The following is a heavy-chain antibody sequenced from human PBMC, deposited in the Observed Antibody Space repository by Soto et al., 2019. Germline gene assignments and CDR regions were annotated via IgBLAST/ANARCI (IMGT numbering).Heavy chain of an antibody. D-gene: IGHD6-13*01. CDR1: GFTFSTYG. CDR2: MSYDGTKE. Sequence: QVQLVESGGGVVQPGRSLRLSCAASGFTFSTYGMHWVRQAPGKGLEWVAAMSYDGTKEYYVDSVKGRFTISRDNSRNTLFLQLNSLRDDDTAVYYCAKEYGSTWIDHWGQGTLVTVSS. CDR3: AKEYGSTWIDH. J-gene: IGHJ4*02. V-gene: IGHV3-30*18.